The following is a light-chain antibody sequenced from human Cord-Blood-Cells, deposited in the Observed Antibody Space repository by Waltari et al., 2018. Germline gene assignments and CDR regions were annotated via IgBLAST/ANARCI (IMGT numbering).Light chain of an antibody. CDR2: WAS. CDR3: QQYYSTPFT. J-gene: IGKJ3*01. CDR1: QSVLYSSNNKNY. Sequence: DIVMTQSPDSLAVSLGERATINCKSSQSVLYSSNNKNYLAWYQQKPGQPPKLLIYWASTRESGVPDRFSGLRSGTDFTLTISSLHAEGVAVYYCQQYYSTPFTFGPGTKVDIK. V-gene: IGKV4-1*01.